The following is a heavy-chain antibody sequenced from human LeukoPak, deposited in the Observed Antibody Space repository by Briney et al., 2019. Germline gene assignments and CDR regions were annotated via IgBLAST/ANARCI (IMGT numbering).Heavy chain of an antibody. CDR1: GFTFDDYG. J-gene: IGHJ6*03. V-gene: IGHV3-20*04. D-gene: IGHD3-16*02. CDR3: AREDEIVLRLGELSPWSYMDV. Sequence: PGGSLRLSCAASGFTFDDYGMSWVRQAPGKGLEWVSGINWNGGSTGYADSVKGRFTISRDNAKNSLYLQMNSLRAEDTALYYCAREDEIVLRLGELSPWSYMDVWGKGTTVTVSS. CDR2: INWNGGST.